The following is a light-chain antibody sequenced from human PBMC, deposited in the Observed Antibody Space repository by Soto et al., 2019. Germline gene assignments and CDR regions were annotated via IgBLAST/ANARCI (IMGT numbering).Light chain of an antibody. V-gene: IGLV2-14*01. CDR1: SSDVGGYNY. J-gene: IGLJ2*01. Sequence: QSSLTQPASVSGSLGQSITISCTGTSSDVGGYNYVSWYQQHPGKDPKVVIFEVTKRPSGVSSRFSGSKSGNTASLTVSGLQAEDEGDYYCSSYTSSRTVLFGGGTKLTVL. CDR2: EVT. CDR3: SSYTSSRTVL.